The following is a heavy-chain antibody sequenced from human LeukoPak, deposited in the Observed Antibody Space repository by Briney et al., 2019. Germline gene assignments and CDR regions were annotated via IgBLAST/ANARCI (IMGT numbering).Heavy chain of an antibody. CDR2: ISWNSGSI. V-gene: IGHV3-9*01. CDR3: AKARARVVTATFDY. Sequence: GRSLRLSCAASGFTFDDYAMHWVRQAPGKGLEWVSGISWNSGSISYADSVKGRFTISRDNAKNSLYLQMSSLRAEDTALYYCAKARARVVTATFDYWGQGTLVTVSS. J-gene: IGHJ4*02. CDR1: GFTFDDYA. D-gene: IGHD2-21*02.